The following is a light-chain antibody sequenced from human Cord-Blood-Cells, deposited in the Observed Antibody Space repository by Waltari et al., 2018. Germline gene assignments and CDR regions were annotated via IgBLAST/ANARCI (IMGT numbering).Light chain of an antibody. CDR2: WAS. CDR1: RSVLYSSNNKDD. V-gene: IGKV4-1*01. J-gene: IGKJ2*01. CDR3: QQYYSTPYT. Sequence: IVMTQSRDSLAVSMGERATINCKSSRSVLYSSNNKDDLAWYQQKPGQPPKLLIYWASTRESRVPDRFSGSGSGTDFTLTISSLQAEDVAVYYCQQYYSTPYTFGQGTKLEIK.